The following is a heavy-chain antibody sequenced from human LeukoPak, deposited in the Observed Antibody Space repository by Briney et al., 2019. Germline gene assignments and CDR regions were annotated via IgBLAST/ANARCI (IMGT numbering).Heavy chain of an antibody. CDR3: AKGFSAWSDN. CDR2: IRPGAEA. V-gene: IGHV3-23*01. D-gene: IGHD6-19*01. Sequence: PGGSLRLSCVASGFTFRSFGMSWVCQAPGKGLEWVSSIRPGAEAYYADSVKGRFTISRDNSKNMVSLEMKSLRAEDMAVYYCAKGFSAWSDNWGQGTLVTVSS. CDR1: GFTFRSFG. J-gene: IGHJ4*02.